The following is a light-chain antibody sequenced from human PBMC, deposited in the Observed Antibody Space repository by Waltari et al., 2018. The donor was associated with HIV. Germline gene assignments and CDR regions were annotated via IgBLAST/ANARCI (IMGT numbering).Light chain of an antibody. CDR2: EVS. J-gene: IGLJ2*01. Sequence: APKLIIFEVSYRPSGVSDRFSGSKSGSTASLTISGLQTEDEADYYCSSYKTRNSVVFGGG. CDR3: SSYKTRNSVV. V-gene: IGLV2-14*01.